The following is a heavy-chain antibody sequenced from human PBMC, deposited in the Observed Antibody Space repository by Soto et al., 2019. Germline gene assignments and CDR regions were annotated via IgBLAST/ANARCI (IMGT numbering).Heavy chain of an antibody. CDR3: ARAGVDP. CDR2: MKPNSGNT. J-gene: IGHJ5*02. Sequence: QVQLVQSGAEVKKPGASVKVSCKASGYTFTSYDINWVRQATGQGLELMGWMKPNSGNTGYVQKFQGRVTMTRNTAVGTDYMVVSNLRSEYPAVYYCARAGVDPWGQGTLVTVSS. CDR1: GYTFTSYD. D-gene: IGHD3-10*01. V-gene: IGHV1-8*02.